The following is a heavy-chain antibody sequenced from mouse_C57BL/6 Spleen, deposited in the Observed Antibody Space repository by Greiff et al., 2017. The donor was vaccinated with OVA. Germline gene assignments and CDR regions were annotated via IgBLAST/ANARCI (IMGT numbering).Heavy chain of an antibody. CDR2: ISYDGSN. V-gene: IGHV3-6*01. CDR3: ARGGKLYWYFDV. J-gene: IGHJ1*03. Sequence: EVKLLESGPGLVKPSQSLSLTCSVTGYSITSGYYWNWIRQFPGNKLEWMGYISYDGSNNYNPSLKNRISITRDTSKNQFFLKLNSVTTEDTATYYCARGGKLYWYFDVWGTGTTVTVSS. CDR1: GYSITSGYY.